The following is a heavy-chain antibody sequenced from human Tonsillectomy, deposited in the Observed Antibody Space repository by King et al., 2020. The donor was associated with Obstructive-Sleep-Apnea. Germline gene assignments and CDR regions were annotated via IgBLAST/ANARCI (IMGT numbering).Heavy chain of an antibody. CDR2: VSYDGSDK. D-gene: IGHD3/OR15-3a*01. Sequence: VQLVESGGGLVRPGRSLRLSCAASGLNMYDYSFHWVRQGPGKDLEWVAIVSYDGSDKDYADSVKGRFIISRDNPTNTVFLQMNGLTTEDTAVYFCSATPVYYDIWVGHYGLASWGRGTLVTVSS. CDR1: GLNMYDYS. J-gene: IGHJ4*02. V-gene: IGHV3-30*04. CDR3: SATPVYYDIWVGHYGLAS.